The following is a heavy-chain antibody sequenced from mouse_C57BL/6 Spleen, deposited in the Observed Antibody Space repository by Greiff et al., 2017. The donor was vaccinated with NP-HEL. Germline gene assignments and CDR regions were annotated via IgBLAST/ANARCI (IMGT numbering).Heavy chain of an antibody. J-gene: IGHJ1*03. CDR2: FYPGSGSI. V-gene: IGHV1-62-2*01. D-gene: IGHD1-1*01. Sequence: VQLQQSGAELVKPGASVKLSCKASGYTFTEYTIHWVKQRSGQGLEWIGWFYPGSGSIKYNEKFKDKATLTADKSSSTVYMEISRLKSEDSAVYFCARHEEGSITTVGYFDVWGTGTTVTVSS. CDR1: GYTFTEYT. CDR3: ARHEEGSITTVGYFDV.